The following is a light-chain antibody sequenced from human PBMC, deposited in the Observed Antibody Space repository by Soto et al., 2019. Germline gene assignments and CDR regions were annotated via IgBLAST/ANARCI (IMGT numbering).Light chain of an antibody. CDR3: SSYTAYTTYV. Sequence: QSALTQPASVSGAPGQSITISCTGTDSDVGGFNYVSWYQQYPGKAPKLMIYDVSDRPSGVSNRFSGSKSGNTASLTISGLQAEDEADYYCSSYTAYTTYVFGTGTKHTVL. CDR2: DVS. J-gene: IGLJ1*01. CDR1: DSDVGGFNY. V-gene: IGLV2-14*03.